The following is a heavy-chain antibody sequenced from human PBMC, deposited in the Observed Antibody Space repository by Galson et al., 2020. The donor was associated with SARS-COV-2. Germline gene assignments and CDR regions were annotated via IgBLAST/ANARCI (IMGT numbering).Heavy chain of an antibody. CDR2: IYYSGST. D-gene: IGHD7-27*01. CDR3: ARFWGGFDI. Sequence: SETLSLTCTVSGGTISSSSYYWGWIRQPPGKGLEWIGSIYYSGSTYYNPSLKSRVTISVDTSKNQFSLKLSSVTAADTAVYYCARFWGGFDIWGQGTMVSVSS. V-gene: IGHV4-39*07. J-gene: IGHJ3*02. CDR1: GGTISSSSYY.